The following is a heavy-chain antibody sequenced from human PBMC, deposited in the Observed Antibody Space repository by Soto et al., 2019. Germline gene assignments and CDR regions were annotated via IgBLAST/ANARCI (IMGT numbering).Heavy chain of an antibody. D-gene: IGHD6-13*01. Sequence: GGSLRLSCAASGFTFSSYGMHWVRQAPGKGLEWVAVISYDGSNKYYADSVKGRFTISRDNSKNTLYLQMNSLRAEDTAVYYCAKEFSGIAAAGTSLWGQGTLVTVSS. V-gene: IGHV3-30*18. CDR2: ISYDGSNK. J-gene: IGHJ4*02. CDR1: GFTFSSYG. CDR3: AKEFSGIAAAGTSL.